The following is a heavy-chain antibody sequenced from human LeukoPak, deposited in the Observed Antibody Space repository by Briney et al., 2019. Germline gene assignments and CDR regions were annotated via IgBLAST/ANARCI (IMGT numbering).Heavy chain of an antibody. J-gene: IGHJ4*02. D-gene: IGHD6-13*01. Sequence: SETLSLTCTVSGGSISSYYWSWIRQPPGKGLEWIGSIYYSGSTYYNPSLKSRVTISVDTSKNQFSLKLSSVTAADTAVYYCARQGIAAAGWFYWGQGTLVTVSS. CDR1: GGSISSYY. V-gene: IGHV4-59*05. CDR2: IYYSGST. CDR3: ARQGIAAAGWFY.